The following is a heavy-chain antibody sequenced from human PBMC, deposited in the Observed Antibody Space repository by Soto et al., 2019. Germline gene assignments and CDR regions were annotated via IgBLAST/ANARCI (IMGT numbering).Heavy chain of an antibody. CDR1: GFTFSSYG. V-gene: IGHV3-33*01. CDR2: IWYDGSNK. Sequence: QVQLVESGGGVVQPGRSLRLSCAASGFTFSSYGMHWVRQAPGKGLEWVAVIWYDGSNKYYADSVKGRFTIARDNSKNTLYLQMNILRAEDTAVYYCARGSEWLASINYWGQGTLVTVSS. J-gene: IGHJ4*02. CDR3: ARGSEWLASINY. D-gene: IGHD5-12*01.